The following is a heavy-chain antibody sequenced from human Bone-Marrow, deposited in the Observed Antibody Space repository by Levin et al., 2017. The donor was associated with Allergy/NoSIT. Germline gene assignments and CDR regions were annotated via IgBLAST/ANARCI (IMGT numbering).Heavy chain of an antibody. J-gene: IGHJ6*01. CDR2: IYSSGGT. CDR1: GDSISSDGYY. CDR3: ARIDSMVRGVITF. V-gene: IGHV4-31*03. Sequence: SETLSLTCTVSGDSISSDGYYWSWIRQHPGTGLEWIGYIYSSGGTYYNPSLKTRVIISVQTFKNQFSLKLSSVTAADTAVYYCARIDSMVRGVITFWGQGTAVTVSS. D-gene: IGHD3-10*01.